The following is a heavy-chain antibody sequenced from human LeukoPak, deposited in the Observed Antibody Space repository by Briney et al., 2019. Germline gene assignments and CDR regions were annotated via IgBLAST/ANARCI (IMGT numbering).Heavy chain of an antibody. J-gene: IGHJ3*02. D-gene: IGHD3-10*01. V-gene: IGHV4-61*02. CDR2: IYTSGST. Sequence: SETLSLTCTVSGGSVSSGSYFWTWVRQPAGKGLEWIGRIYTSGSTNYNPSLKSRVTISLDTSKNQFSLRLSSVTAADTAMYFCARDSGITKDAFDIWGQGTMVTVSS. CDR3: ARDSGITKDAFDI. CDR1: GGSVSSGSYF.